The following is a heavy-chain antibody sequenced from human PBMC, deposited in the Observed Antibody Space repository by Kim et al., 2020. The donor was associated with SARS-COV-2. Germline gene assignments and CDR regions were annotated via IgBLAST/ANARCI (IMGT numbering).Heavy chain of an antibody. CDR2: SGRT. V-gene: IGHV4-34*01. D-gene: IGHD3-16*01. Sequence: SGRTNNNPTLKSRVTISVDTSKNQFSLKLSSVTAADTAVYYCAKGRSYAYWGQGTLVTVSS. J-gene: IGHJ4*02. CDR3: AKGRSYAY.